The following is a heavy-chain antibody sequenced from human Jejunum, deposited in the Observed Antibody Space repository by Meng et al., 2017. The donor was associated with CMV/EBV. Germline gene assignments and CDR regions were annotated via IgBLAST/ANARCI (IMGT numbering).Heavy chain of an antibody. CDR2: MFFSGIA. J-gene: IGHJ4*02. CDR3: ARDLTNKWFYY. V-gene: IGHV4-39*07. D-gene: IGHD1-26*01. CDR1: GYPISSRSHT. Sequence: MWLQVAGPGLMKPADSMSLTCTAYGYPISSRSHTWAWFRQPPGNGLEWIGSMFFSGIADYNPPLKSRVTISLHATQTQFSLRRTSVTAADSAVYCCARDLTNKWFYYWGQGTLVTVSS.